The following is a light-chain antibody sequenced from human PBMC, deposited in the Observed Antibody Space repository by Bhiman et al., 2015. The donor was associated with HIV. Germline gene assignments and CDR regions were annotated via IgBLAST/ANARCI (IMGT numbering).Light chain of an antibody. J-gene: IGLJ1*01. CDR2: QDS. V-gene: IGLV3-1*01. CDR1: NLGDKY. CDR3: QAWDSSTGGYV. Sequence: SHVLTQPPSVSVSPGQTASITCSGDNLGDKYTSWYQQKPGQSPVLVIYQDSKRPSGIPERFSGSNSGNTATLTISGTQAMDEADYYCQAWDSSTGGYVFGTGTKVTVL.